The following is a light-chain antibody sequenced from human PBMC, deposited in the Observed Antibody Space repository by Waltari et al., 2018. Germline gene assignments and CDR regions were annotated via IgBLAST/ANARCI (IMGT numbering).Light chain of an antibody. CDR3: QQYYSTPYT. CDR1: QSVLYSSNNNNY. J-gene: IGKJ2*01. V-gene: IGKV4-1*01. CDR2: WAS. Sequence: DIVMTQSPDSLAVALGERATINCKSSQSVLYSSNNNNYLAWYQQKPGQSPKLLIYWASTRESGVPDRFSGSGSGADFTLTISTLQAEDVAVYYCQQYYSTPYTFGHGTRLEIK.